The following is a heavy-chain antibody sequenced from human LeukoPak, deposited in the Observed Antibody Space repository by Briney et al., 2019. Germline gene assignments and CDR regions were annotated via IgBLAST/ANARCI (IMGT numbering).Heavy chain of an antibody. CDR2: IYYSGGT. V-gene: IGHV4-31*03. Sequence: SQTLSLTCTVSGGSISSGGYYWSWIRRHPGKGLEWIGYIYYSGGTYYNPSLKSRVTISVDTSKNQFSLKLSSVTAADTAVYYCARVGYSSGWSIFDYWGQGTLVTVSS. CDR3: ARVGYSSGWSIFDY. CDR1: GGSISSGGYY. J-gene: IGHJ4*02. D-gene: IGHD6-19*01.